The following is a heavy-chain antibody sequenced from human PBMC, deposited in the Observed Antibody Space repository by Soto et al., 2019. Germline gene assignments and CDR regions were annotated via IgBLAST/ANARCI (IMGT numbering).Heavy chain of an antibody. J-gene: IGHJ4*02. V-gene: IGHV4-31*03. Sequence: QVQLQESGPGLVKPSQTLSLTCTVSAVSIGSGGYYWSWIRQHPGKGLEWIGYIYDSGSTYYNPSLKSRVTISVYTSKNQFSLKLSSVTAADTAVYYCARDRLGMGDYLGQGTLVTVSS. CDR2: IYDSGST. D-gene: IGHD7-27*01. CDR1: AVSIGSGGYY. CDR3: ARDRLGMGDY.